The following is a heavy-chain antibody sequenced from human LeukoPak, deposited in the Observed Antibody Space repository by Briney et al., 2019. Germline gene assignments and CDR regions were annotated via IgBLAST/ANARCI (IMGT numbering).Heavy chain of an antibody. CDR3: ARRLLGSSRDNWFDP. J-gene: IGHJ5*02. CDR2: ISSSSSYI. CDR1: GFTFSSYA. V-gene: IGHV3-21*01. Sequence: GGSLRLSCAASGFTFSSYAMSWVRQAPGKGLEWVSSISSSSSYIYYADSVKGRFTISRDNAKNSLYLQMNSLRAEDTAVYYCARRLLGSSRDNWFDPWGQGTLVTVSS. D-gene: IGHD6-13*01.